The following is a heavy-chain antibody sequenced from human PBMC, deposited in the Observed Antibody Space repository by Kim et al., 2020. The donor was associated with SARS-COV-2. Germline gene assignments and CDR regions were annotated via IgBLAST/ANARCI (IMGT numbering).Heavy chain of an antibody. CDR3: ARGEVESWYSGSYGYYFDY. CDR2: IYSGGRT. J-gene: IGHJ4*02. Sequence: GGSLRLSCAASGFTVSSNYMSWVRQAPGKGLEWVSVIYSGGRTYYADSVKGRFTISRDNSKNTLYLQMNSLRAEDTAVYYCARGEVESWYSGSYGYYFDYWGQGTLVTVSS. CDR1: GFTVSSNY. V-gene: IGHV3-53*01. D-gene: IGHD1-26*01.